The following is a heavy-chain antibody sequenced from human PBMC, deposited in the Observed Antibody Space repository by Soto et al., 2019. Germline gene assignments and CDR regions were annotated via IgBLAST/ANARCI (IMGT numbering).Heavy chain of an antibody. Sequence: QVLLVESGVGVVQPGTSLRLSCVASGFSFNTYGMHWVRQPPGKGLEWVAGIWHDGTNKYYADSVQGRVTISRDNSGNTLYLHMSSLRAEDTAKYFCAREGYSGYFFDYWGQGTLVSVSS. CDR3: AREGYSGYFFDY. CDR2: IWHDGTNK. J-gene: IGHJ4*02. D-gene: IGHD5-12*01. V-gene: IGHV3-33*08. CDR1: GFSFNTYG.